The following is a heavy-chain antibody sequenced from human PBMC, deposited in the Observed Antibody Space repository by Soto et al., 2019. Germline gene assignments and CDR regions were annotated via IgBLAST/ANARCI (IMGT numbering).Heavy chain of an antibody. Sequence: SETLSLTCTVSGGSISSYYWSWIRQPPGKGLEWIGYIYYSGSTNYNPSLKSRVTISVDTSKNQFSLKLSSVTAADTAVYYCALAAAGTGLFDHWGQGTLVTVSS. J-gene: IGHJ4*02. CDR3: ALAAAGTGLFDH. CDR2: IYYSGST. V-gene: IGHV4-59*01. CDR1: GGSISSYY. D-gene: IGHD6-13*01.